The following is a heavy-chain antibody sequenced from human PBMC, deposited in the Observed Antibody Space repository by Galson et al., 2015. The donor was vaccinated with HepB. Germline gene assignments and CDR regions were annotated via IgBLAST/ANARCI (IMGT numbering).Heavy chain of an antibody. D-gene: IGHD7-27*01. V-gene: IGHV3-74*01. CDR3: GNWGSS. CDR1: GFTFSIHR. CDR2: INSDVSNT. J-gene: IGHJ5*02. Sequence: SLRVSCAASGFTFSIHRMQGVRQAPGKGLEWVSRINSDVSNTSYTDSVKGRFTISRDNAKKTLYRQMNSLRAEDTAVYYCGNWGSSWGQGTLVTVSS.